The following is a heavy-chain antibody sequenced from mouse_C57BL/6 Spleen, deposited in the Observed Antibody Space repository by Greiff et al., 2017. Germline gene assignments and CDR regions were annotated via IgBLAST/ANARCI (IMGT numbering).Heavy chain of an antibody. V-gene: IGHV5-4*03. CDR2: ISDGGSYT. CDR3: AGGDGNYNY. Sequence: EVKLMESGGGLVKPGGSLKLSCAASGFTFSSYAMSWVRQTPEKRLEWVATISDGGSYTYYPDNVKGRFTISRDNATNTLYLQMSHLKSEDTAMYYCAGGDGNYNYWGQGTTLTVSS. D-gene: IGHD2-1*01. CDR1: GFTFSSYA. J-gene: IGHJ2*01.